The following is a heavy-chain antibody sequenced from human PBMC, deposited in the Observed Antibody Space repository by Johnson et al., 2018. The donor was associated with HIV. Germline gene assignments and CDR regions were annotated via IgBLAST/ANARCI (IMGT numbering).Heavy chain of an antibody. CDR3: ARDSYSGGGSYS. CDR2: ISWNSGSI. Sequence: VQLVESGGGLVQPGRSLRLSCAASGFTFDDYAMHWVRQAPGKGLEWVSGISWNSGSIGYADSVKGRFTISRDNAKNSLYLQMNSLRVEDTAVYYCARDSYSGGGSYSWGQGTMVTVSS. V-gene: IGHV3-9*01. J-gene: IGHJ3*01. D-gene: IGHD1-26*01. CDR1: GFTFDDYA.